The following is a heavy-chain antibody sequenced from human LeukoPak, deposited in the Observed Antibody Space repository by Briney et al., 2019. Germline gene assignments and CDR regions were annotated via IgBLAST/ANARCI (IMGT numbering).Heavy chain of an antibody. J-gene: IGHJ4*02. D-gene: IGHD3/OR15-3a*01. CDR3: ARHLGLRTLDY. CDR1: GYAFTTYY. CDR2: IHPGDSDT. V-gene: IGHV5-51*01. Sequence: GESLKISCKGSGYAFTTYYIAWVRQMPGKGLEWMGIIHPGDSDTRYSPSFQGQVTISADKSITTAYLQWSSLRASDTAMYYCARHLGLRTLDYWGQGTLVTVSS.